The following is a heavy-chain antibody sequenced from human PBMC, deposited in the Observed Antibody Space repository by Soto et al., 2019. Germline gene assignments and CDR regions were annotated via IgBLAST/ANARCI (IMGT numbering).Heavy chain of an antibody. CDR2: IIPIFGTA. J-gene: IGHJ6*02. CDR1: GGTFSSYA. CDR3: ASDYSSLGRGINYGMDV. D-gene: IGHD6-6*01. V-gene: IGHV1-69*13. Sequence: GASVKVSCKASGGTFSSYAIGWVRQAPGQGLEWMGGIIPIFGTANYAQKFQGRVTITADESTSTAYMELSSLRSEDTAVYYCASDYSSLGRGINYGMDVWGQGTTVTVSS.